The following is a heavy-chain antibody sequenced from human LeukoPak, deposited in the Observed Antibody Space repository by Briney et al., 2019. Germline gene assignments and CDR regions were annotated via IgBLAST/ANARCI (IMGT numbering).Heavy chain of an antibody. Sequence: SETLSLTCAVYGGSFGGYYWSWIRQPPGKGLEWIGEINHSGSTNYNPSLKNRVTISVDTSKNQFSLKLSSVTAADTAVYYCARDGHSSGWPLIDYWGQGTLVTVSS. J-gene: IGHJ4*02. V-gene: IGHV4-34*01. CDR2: INHSGST. CDR3: ARDGHSSGWPLIDY. CDR1: GGSFGGYY. D-gene: IGHD6-19*01.